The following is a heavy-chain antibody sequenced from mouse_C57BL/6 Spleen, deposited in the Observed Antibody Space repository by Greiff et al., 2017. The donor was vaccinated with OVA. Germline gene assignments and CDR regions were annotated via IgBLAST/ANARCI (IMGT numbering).Heavy chain of an antibody. V-gene: IGHV5-6*01. D-gene: IGHD2-1*01. Sequence: EVKLMESGGDLVKPGGSLKLSCAASGFTFSSYGMSWVRQTPDKRLEWVATISSGGSYTYYPDSVKGRFTISRDNAKNTLYLQMSSLKSEDTAMYYCARHGIYGNGDYFDYWGQGTTLTVSS. J-gene: IGHJ2*01. CDR2: ISSGGSYT. CDR1: GFTFSSYG. CDR3: ARHGIYGNGDYFDY.